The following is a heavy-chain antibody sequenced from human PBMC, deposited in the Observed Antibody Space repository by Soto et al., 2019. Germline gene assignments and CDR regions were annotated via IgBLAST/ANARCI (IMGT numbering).Heavy chain of an antibody. Sequence: GGSLRLSCAASGFTFSSYAMSWVRQAPGKGLEWVSAISGSGGSTYYADSVKGRFTISRDNSKNTLYLQMNSLRAEDTAVYYCAKDVNPYSSSWYFDYWGQGTLVTVSS. D-gene: IGHD6-13*01. CDR2: ISGSGGST. CDR3: AKDVNPYSSSWYFDY. CDR1: GFTFSSYA. V-gene: IGHV3-23*01. J-gene: IGHJ4*02.